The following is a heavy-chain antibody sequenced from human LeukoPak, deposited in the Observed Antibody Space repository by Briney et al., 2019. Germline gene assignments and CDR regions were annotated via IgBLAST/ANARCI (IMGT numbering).Heavy chain of an antibody. Sequence: GASVNVSCKASGYTFTSYGISWVRQAPGQGLEWMGWISAYNGNTNYAQKLQGRVTMTTDTSTSTAYMELRSLRSDDTAVYYCARSITMVRGVTSLPSKYYYGMDVWGQGTTVTVSS. CDR1: GYTFTSYG. D-gene: IGHD3-10*01. CDR2: ISAYNGNT. CDR3: ARSITMVRGVTSLPSKYYYGMDV. J-gene: IGHJ6*02. V-gene: IGHV1-18*01.